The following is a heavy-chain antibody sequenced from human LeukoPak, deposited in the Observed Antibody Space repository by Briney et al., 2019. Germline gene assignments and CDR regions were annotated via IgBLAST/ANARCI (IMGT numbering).Heavy chain of an antibody. D-gene: IGHD2-2*01. CDR3: ARDRSIIGCSSTSCYGYYYYYYMDV. V-gene: IGHV3-30-3*01. J-gene: IGHJ6*03. Sequence: GGSLRLSCAASGFTFSSYAMHWVRQAPGKGLEWVAVISYDGSNKYYADSVEGRFTISRDNSKNTLYLQVNSLSAEDTAVYYCARDRSIIGCSSTSCYGYYYYYYMDVWGKGTTVTVSS. CDR2: ISYDGSNK. CDR1: GFTFSSYA.